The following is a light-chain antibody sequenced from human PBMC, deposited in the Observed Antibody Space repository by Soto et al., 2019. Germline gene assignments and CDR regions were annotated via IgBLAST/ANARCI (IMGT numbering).Light chain of an antibody. V-gene: IGKV1-39*01. CDR2: AAS. Sequence: DVQMTQSPSTRSGSVGDSVTITCRASHNISSYINWYQQKQGKXPKLLIYAASSLQSGVPSMVSGSGSGTDFALTLSSLQPEDFATYYCQQRDTFVPGTKVDN. CDR1: HNISSY. CDR3: QQRDT. J-gene: IGKJ3*01.